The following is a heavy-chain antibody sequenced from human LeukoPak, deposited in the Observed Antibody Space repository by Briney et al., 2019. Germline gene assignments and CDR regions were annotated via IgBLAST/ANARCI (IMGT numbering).Heavy chain of an antibody. V-gene: IGHV1-2*02. J-gene: IGHJ4*02. CDR3: ARDPGSSSSNYFDY. CDR1: GYTFTGYY. D-gene: IGHD6-13*01. Sequence: ASVKVSCKASGYTFTGYYMHWVRQAPGQGLEWMGWINPNSGGTNYAQKFQGRVTMTRDTSISTVYMELSRLRSDDTAVYYCARDPGSSSSNYFDYWGQGTLVTVSS. CDR2: INPNSGGT.